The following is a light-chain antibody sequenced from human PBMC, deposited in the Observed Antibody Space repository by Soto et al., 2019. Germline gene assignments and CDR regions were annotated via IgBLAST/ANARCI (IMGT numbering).Light chain of an antibody. Sequence: IQMTQSPSSLSASVGDRVIISCRASQNISSSLNWYQQRPGKVPKLLIYAASSLQSGVPSRFSGSGSGTDSTLTTSGLQPEDFATYYCQQSYSRPFAFGPGTKVDIK. J-gene: IGKJ3*01. CDR3: QQSYSRPFA. CDR1: QNISSS. CDR2: AAS. V-gene: IGKV1-39*01.